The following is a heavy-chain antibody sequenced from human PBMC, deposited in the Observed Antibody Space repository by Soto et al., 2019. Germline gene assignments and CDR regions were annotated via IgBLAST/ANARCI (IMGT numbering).Heavy chain of an antibody. CDR3: ARRWSGTDY. D-gene: IGHD3-10*01. V-gene: IGHV4-59*01. J-gene: IGHJ4*01. Sequence: QVQLQESGPGLVKPSETLSLTCTVSGGSITSYYWSWIRQPPGKGLEWIGYIHNSGSTSYNLSLQSRVTISADVSKNQFSLDLRSVTAADTAVYYCARRWSGTDYWGHGTLVTVSS. CDR2: IHNSGST. CDR1: GGSITSYY.